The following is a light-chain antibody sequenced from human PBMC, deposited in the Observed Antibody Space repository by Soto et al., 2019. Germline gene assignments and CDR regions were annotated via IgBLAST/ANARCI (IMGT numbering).Light chain of an antibody. CDR3: QQYNNWPSLT. V-gene: IGKV3-15*01. CDR2: GAS. Sequence: EIVMTQSPATLSVSPGERATLSCRASQSVTSNLAWYQHKPGQAPRLLIYGASTRVTGIPARFSGSGSGTEFTLTISSLQSEDFAVYYCQQYNNWPSLTFGGGTKVEIK. CDR1: QSVTSN. J-gene: IGKJ4*01.